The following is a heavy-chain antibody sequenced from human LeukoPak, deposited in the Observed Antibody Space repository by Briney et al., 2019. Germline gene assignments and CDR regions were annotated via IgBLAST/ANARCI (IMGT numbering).Heavy chain of an antibody. V-gene: IGHV3-73*01. Sequence: GGSLRLSCAASGFTFSGSAMHWVRQASGKGLEWVGRMRSKANSYATAYAASVKGRFTISRDDSKNTAYLQMNSLKTEDTAVYYCTRHVSADYGDYVGYYYYYMDVWSKGTTVTVS. D-gene: IGHD4-17*01. CDR2: MRSKANSYAT. CDR3: TRHVSADYGDYVGYYYYYMDV. J-gene: IGHJ6*03. CDR1: GFTFSGSA.